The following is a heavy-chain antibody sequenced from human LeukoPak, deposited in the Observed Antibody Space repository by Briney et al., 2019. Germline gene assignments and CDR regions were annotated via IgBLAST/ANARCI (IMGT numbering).Heavy chain of an antibody. CDR3: ARDQYYYDSSGYYYADFDY. Sequence: ASVKVSCKASGYTFTSYGISWVRQAPGQGLEWMGWISAYNGNTNYAQKLQGRVTMTTDTSTSTAYMELGSLRSDDTAVYYCARDQYYYDSSGYYYADFDYWGQGTLVTVSS. V-gene: IGHV1-18*01. D-gene: IGHD3-22*01. CDR2: ISAYNGNT. CDR1: GYTFTSYG. J-gene: IGHJ4*02.